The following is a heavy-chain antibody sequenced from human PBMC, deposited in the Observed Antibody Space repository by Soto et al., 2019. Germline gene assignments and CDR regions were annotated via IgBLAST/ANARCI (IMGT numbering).Heavy chain of an antibody. D-gene: IGHD4-17*01. CDR1: GGSITSTSYY. J-gene: IGHJ5*02. V-gene: IGHV4-39*01. Sequence: SETLSLTCIVSGGSITSTSYYWGWIRQPPGKGLEWIGTIYYSGRAKYNPSLKSRVTISVDTSKNHLSLSLPSVTAADTAVYYCARQRGDYVFDNWGQGTLVTVSS. CDR2: IYYSGRA. CDR3: ARQRGDYVFDN.